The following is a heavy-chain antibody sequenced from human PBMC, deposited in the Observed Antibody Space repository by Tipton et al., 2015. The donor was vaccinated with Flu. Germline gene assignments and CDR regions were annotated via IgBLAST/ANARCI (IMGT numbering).Heavy chain of an antibody. CDR2: IYPGDSES. D-gene: IGHD3-22*01. V-gene: IGHV5-51*01. J-gene: IGHJ4*02. Sequence: QLVQSGAEVKKPGESLKISCKGSGYDFTNNWIGWVRQMPGKGLEWMGIIYPGDSESKYSPSFQGQVTISADKSISTAYLQWSSLKASDTAMYYCARLKGYYYDSTGYRYFDSWGQGTLVTVSS. CDR1: GYDFTNNW. CDR3: ARLKGYYYDSTGYRYFDS.